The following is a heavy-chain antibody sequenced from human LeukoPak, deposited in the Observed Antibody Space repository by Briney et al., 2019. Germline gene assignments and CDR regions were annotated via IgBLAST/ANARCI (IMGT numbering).Heavy chain of an antibody. CDR3: ARASGPYCGGDCAPSLDY. Sequence: SQTLSLTCTVSGGSISSGGYYWSWIRQHPGKGLEWNGYIYYSGSTYYNPSLKSRVTISVDTSKNQFSLKLSSVTAADTAVYYCARASGPYCGGDCAPSLDYWGQGTLVTVSS. CDR1: GGSISSGGYY. CDR2: IYYSGST. J-gene: IGHJ4*02. V-gene: IGHV4-31*03. D-gene: IGHD2-21*02.